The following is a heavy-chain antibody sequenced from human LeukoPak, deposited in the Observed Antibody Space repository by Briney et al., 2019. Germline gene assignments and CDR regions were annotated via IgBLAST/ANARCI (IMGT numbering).Heavy chain of an antibody. CDR3: ASLAQGDMIVMNAFDI. Sequence: SETLSLTCTVSGGSINNKNYFWGWIRQPPGKGLEWIGSSYYSGSAYYNPSLKSRVTISVDTSKNQFSLKLSSVTAADTAVYYCASLAQGDMIVMNAFDIWGQGTMVTVSS. D-gene: IGHD3-22*01. CDR1: GGSINNKNYF. CDR2: SYYSGSA. V-gene: IGHV4-39*07. J-gene: IGHJ3*02.